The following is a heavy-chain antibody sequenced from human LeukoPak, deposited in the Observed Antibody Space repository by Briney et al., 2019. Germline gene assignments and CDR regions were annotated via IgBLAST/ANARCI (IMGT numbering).Heavy chain of an antibody. D-gene: IGHD2-15*01. J-gene: IGHJ5*02. CDR2: INPDSGGT. Sequence: GASVKVSCKASGYTFTDYYIHWMRQAPGQGLEWMGWINPDSGGTSYAQKFQGRATMTRDTSISTVYVELSRLRSDDTAVYYCARSDSYTWFDPWGQGTLVTVSS. CDR1: GYTFTDYY. V-gene: IGHV1-2*02. CDR3: ARSDSYTWFDP.